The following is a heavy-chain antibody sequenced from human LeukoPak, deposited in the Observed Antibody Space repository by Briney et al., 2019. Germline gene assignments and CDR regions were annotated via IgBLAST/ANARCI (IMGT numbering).Heavy chain of an antibody. D-gene: IGHD5-12*01. Sequence: SETLSLTCTVSGGSISGSSYYWGWIRQPPGKGLEWIVSIYDSGITYYNPSLKSRVTISVDKSKNQFSLKLSSVTAADTAVYYCARDLGLRFLDVWGQGTTVTVSS. CDR2: IYDSGIT. V-gene: IGHV4-39*07. J-gene: IGHJ6*02. CDR3: ARDLGLRFLDV. CDR1: GGSISGSSYY.